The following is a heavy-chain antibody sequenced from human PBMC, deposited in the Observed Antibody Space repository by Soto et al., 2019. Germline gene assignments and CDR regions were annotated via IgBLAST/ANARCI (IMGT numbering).Heavy chain of an antibody. CDR2: ISYTGSA. CDR1: GGSINYSY. J-gene: IGHJ6*02. Sequence: SETLSLTCTVSGGSINYSYWTWIRQPPGKGLEWIGYISYTGSANYNASLKSRLTISVDTSKNQFSLKLSSVTAADTALYYCARVNYGDYYYGMDVWGQGITVTVSS. V-gene: IGHV4-59*01. D-gene: IGHD4-17*01. CDR3: ARVNYGDYYYGMDV.